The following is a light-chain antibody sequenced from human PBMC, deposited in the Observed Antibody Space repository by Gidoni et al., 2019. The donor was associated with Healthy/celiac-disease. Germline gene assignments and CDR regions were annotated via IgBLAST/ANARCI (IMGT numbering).Light chain of an antibody. CDR1: QSVSSN. CDR3: QQYNNWPLT. Sequence: EIVMTLSPATLSVSPGERATLSCRASQSVSSNLAWYQQKPGQAPRLLIYGASTRATGIPARFSGSGSGTEFTLTISSLQSEGFAVYYCQQYNNWPLTCXQXTRLEIK. J-gene: IGKJ5*01. CDR2: GAS. V-gene: IGKV3-15*01.